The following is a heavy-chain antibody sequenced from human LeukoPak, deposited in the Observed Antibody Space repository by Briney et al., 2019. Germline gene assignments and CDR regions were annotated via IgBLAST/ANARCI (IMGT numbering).Heavy chain of an antibody. V-gene: IGHV1-18*01. CDR3: ARDRDGGGSYYFDY. D-gene: IGHD1-26*01. CDR2: ISAYNGNT. Sequence: ASVKVSCKASGYTFTSYGISWVRRAPGQGLEWMGWISAYNGNTNYAQKLQGRVTMTTDTSTSTAYMELRSLRSDDTAVYYCARDRDGGGSYYFDYWGQGTLVTVSS. J-gene: IGHJ4*02. CDR1: GYTFTSYG.